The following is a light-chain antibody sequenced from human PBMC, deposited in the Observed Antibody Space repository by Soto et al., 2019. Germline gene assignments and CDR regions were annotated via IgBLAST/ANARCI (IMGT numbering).Light chain of an antibody. CDR1: QSVSSSY. CDR3: EKSYSTPLT. J-gene: IGKJ1*01. Sequence: EIVLPQSPGTLSLSPGERATLSGRASQSVSSSYLAWYQQKPGQAPRLLIYAASSLQSGVPSRFSGSGSGTDFTLTISSLQPEEFATYDGEKSYSTPLTFGQGTEVDI. CDR2: AAS. V-gene: IGKV3-20*02.